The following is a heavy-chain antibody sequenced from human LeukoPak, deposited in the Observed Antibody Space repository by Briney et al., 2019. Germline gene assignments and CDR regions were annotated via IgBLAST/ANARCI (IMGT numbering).Heavy chain of an antibody. CDR2: MNPNSGNT. CDR3: ARAATMVRGVIRYYYYYGMDV. CDR1: GYTFTSYD. J-gene: IGHJ6*02. Sequence: ASVKVSCKASGYTFTSYDINWVRQATGQGIEWMGWMNPNSGNTGYAQKFQGRVTMTRNTSISTAYMELSSLRSEDTAVYYCARAATMVRGVIRYYYYYGMDVWGQGTTVTVSS. D-gene: IGHD3-10*01. V-gene: IGHV1-8*01.